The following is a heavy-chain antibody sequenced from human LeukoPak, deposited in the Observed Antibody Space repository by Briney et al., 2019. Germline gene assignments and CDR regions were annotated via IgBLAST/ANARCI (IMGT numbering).Heavy chain of an antibody. CDR2: ISSSGSTI. V-gene: IGHV3-48*04. J-gene: IGHJ3*02. CDR1: GFTFSSYS. CDR3: ATSRGYFDAFDI. D-gene: IGHD3-10*01. Sequence: PGGSLRLSCAASGFTFSSYSMNWLRQAPGKGLEWVSYISSSGSTIYYADSVKGRFTISRDNAKNSLYLQMNSLRAEGTAVYYCATSRGYFDAFDIWGQGTMVTVSS.